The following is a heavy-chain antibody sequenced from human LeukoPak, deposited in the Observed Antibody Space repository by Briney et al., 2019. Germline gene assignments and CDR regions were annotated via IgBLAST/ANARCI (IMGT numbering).Heavy chain of an antibody. CDR3: ARGARKGDDYGGFFDY. Sequence: GGSLRLSCAASGFTVSSNYMSWVRQAPGKGLEWVSVIYSGGSTYYADSVKGRFTISRDNSKNTLYLQMNSLRPQDTAVYYCARGARKGDDYGGFFDYWGQGTLVTVSS. J-gene: IGHJ4*02. D-gene: IGHD4-23*01. CDR2: IYSGGST. V-gene: IGHV3-66*01. CDR1: GFTVSSNY.